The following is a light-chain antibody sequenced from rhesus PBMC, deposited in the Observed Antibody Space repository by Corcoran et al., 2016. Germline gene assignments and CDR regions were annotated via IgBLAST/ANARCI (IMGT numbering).Light chain of an antibody. CDR3: QQGYSSPLT. CDR2: AAA. CDR1: QGITIA. Sequence: DVQMSQSPSSLSASVGDKVTITCRASQGITIAFAWYQQKPGKAPKLLIFAAASLGCGVPSRFSGSRYGTDFTFTIGSLKPEDFGTYECQQGYSSPLTFGGGTKVDLK. V-gene: IGKV1-33*02. J-gene: IGKJ4*01.